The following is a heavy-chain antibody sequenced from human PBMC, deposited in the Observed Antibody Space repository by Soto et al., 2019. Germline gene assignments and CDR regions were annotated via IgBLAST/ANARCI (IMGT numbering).Heavy chain of an antibody. CDR1: GFTFSSYG. CDR2: ISYDGSNK. D-gene: IGHD3-9*01. Sequence: PGGSLRLSCAASGFTFSSYGMHWVRQAPGKWPEWVAVISYDGSNKYYADSVKGRFTISRDNSKNTLYLQMNSLRAEDTAVYYCAKDFRRSDYDILTGSHSTYFGYYGMDVWGQGTTVTVSS. J-gene: IGHJ6*02. V-gene: IGHV3-30*18. CDR3: AKDFRRSDYDILTGSHSTYFGYYGMDV.